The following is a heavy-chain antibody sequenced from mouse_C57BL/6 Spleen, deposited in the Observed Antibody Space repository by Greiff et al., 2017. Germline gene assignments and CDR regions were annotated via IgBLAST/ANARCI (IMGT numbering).Heavy chain of an antibody. J-gene: IGHJ3*01. D-gene: IGHD3-2*02. Sequence: VQLQQSGPELVRPGASVKLSCKASGYAFSSSWMNWVKQRPGKGLEWIGRIYPGDGDTNYNGKFKGKATLTADKSSSTAYMQLSGLTSEDSAVYFCATAQAGFAYWGQGTLVTVSA. CDR3: ATAQAGFAY. CDR1: GYAFSSSW. CDR2: IYPGDGDT. V-gene: IGHV1-82*01.